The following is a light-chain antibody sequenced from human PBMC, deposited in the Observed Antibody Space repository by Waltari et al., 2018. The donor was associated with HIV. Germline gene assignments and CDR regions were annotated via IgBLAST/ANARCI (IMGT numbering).Light chain of an antibody. CDR2: RNS. Sequence: QSVLTQPPSASGTPGQRVTISCSGSNSTFGANYVYWYQQFPVAAPKLLIYRNSQRPSGVPDRFSGSKSGTTASLAISGLRSDDEANYYCATWDDSLSLWVFGGGTKLTVL. V-gene: IGLV1-47*01. J-gene: IGLJ3*02. CDR3: ATWDDSLSLWV. CDR1: NSTFGANY.